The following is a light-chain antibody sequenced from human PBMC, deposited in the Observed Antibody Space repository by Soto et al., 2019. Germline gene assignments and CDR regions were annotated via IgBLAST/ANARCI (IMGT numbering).Light chain of an antibody. V-gene: IGKV3-15*01. Sequence: EILMTQSPATLSVSPGESATLSCRASQSVHSKLAWYQQKPGQAPRLLISGASTRATGIPARFSGSGSGTEFTLTISSLQSEDFAVYFCQQYIDWPLTFGGGTKVDIK. CDR2: GAS. CDR1: QSVHSK. J-gene: IGKJ4*01. CDR3: QQYIDWPLT.